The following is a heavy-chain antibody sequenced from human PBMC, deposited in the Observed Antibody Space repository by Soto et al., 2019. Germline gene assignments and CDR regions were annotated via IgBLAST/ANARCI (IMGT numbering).Heavy chain of an antibody. Sequence: SETLSLTCTVSSDSISSYYWIWIRQSPGKGLEWIGYTDYSGNTNYNPSLKSRVTISGDTFKNQFSLRLSSVTAADTAVYYCARAVGDPLYYLDYWGQGTLVTVSS. CDR2: TDYSGNT. CDR1: SDSISSYY. J-gene: IGHJ4*02. V-gene: IGHV4-59*08. D-gene: IGHD6-19*01. CDR3: ARAVGDPLYYLDY.